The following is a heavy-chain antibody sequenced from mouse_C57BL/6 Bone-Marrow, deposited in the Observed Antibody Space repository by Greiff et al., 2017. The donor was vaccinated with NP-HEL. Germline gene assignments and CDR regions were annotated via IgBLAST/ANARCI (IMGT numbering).Heavy chain of an antibody. Sequence: VQLQQSGAELVKPGASVKISCKASGYAFSSYWMNWVKQRPGKGLEWIGQIYPGDGDTNYNGKFKGKATLTADTSSSTAYMQLSSLTSEDSAVYFCAREVTTVVEGDDWGQGTSVTVSS. CDR2: IYPGDGDT. CDR3: AREVTTVVEGDD. D-gene: IGHD1-1*01. J-gene: IGHJ4*01. CDR1: GYAFSSYW. V-gene: IGHV1-80*01.